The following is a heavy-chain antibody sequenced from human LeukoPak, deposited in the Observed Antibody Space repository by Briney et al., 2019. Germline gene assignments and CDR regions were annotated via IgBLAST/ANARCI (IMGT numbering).Heavy chain of an antibody. D-gene: IGHD5-12*01. J-gene: IGHJ4*02. CDR2: IYYSGST. V-gene: IGHV4-59*01. Sequence: SETLSLTCTVSGGSISNYYWSWVRQPPGKGLEWIGYIYYSGSTNYNPSLKSRVTISVDTSKNQFSLKLSSVTAADTAVYYCARGGGYLTDYWGQGTLVTVSS. CDR3: ARGGGYLTDY. CDR1: GGSISNYY.